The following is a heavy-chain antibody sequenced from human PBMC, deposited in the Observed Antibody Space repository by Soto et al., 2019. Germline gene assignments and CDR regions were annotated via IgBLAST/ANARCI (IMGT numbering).Heavy chain of an antibody. J-gene: IGHJ5*02. CDR2: IKQDGSEK. CDR3: ARELGRGYSSGWYWFDP. V-gene: IGHV3-7*01. D-gene: IGHD6-19*01. CDR1: GFTFSSYW. Sequence: GSLRLSCAASGFTFSSYWMSWVRQAPGKGLEWVANIKQDGSEKYYVDSVKGRFTISRDNAKNSLYLQMNSLRAEDTAVYYCARELGRGYSSGWYWFDPWGQGTLVTVSS.